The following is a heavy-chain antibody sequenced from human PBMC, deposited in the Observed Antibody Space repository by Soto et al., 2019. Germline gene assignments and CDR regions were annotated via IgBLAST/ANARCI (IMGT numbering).Heavy chain of an antibody. J-gene: IGHJ5*02. CDR3: TRDRSRGIYWFDP. CDR1: GFTFGDYA. Sequence: PGGSLRLSCTASGFTFGDYAMSWFRQAPGKGLEWVGFIRSKAYGGTTEYAASVKGRFTISRDDSKSIAYLQMNSLKTEDTAVYYCTRDRSRGIYWFDPWGQGTLVTVSS. V-gene: IGHV3-49*03. D-gene: IGHD6-13*01. CDR2: IRSKAYGGTT.